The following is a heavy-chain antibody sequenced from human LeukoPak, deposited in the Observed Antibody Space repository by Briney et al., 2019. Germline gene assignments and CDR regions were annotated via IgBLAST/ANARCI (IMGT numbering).Heavy chain of an antibody. CDR1: GFTVSSNY. V-gene: IGHV3-53*04. J-gene: IGHJ3*02. CDR2: IYSGGST. CDR3: ASSSGWYGDAFDI. Sequence: PGGSLRLSCAASGFTVSSNYMSWVRQAPGKGLEWVSVIYSGGSTYYADSVKCRFTISRHNSKNTLYLQMNSLRAEDTAVYYCASSSGWYGDAFDIWGQGTMVTVSS. D-gene: IGHD6-19*01.